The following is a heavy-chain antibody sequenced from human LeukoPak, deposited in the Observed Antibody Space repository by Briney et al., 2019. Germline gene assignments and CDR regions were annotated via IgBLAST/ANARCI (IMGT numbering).Heavy chain of an antibody. J-gene: IGHJ4*02. D-gene: IGHD6-19*01. CDR3: ARDPSNTSGYYAYLDN. Sequence: ASVKVSCKASGYTFTHHGISWVRQAPGQGLEWMGWISCYNGDTHYAQKFQGRVTMTTDKSTSTAYMEVRSLRSDDTAVYYCARDPSNTSGYYAYLDNWGQGTLVTVSS. CDR1: GYTFTHHG. CDR2: ISCYNGDT. V-gene: IGHV1-18*01.